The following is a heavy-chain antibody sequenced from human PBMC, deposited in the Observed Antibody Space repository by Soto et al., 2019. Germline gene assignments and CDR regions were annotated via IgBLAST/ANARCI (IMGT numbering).Heavy chain of an antibody. D-gene: IGHD1-26*01. J-gene: IGHJ4*02. Sequence: SGPTLVNPTQTLTLTCTFSGFSLSTSGVAVGWIRQPPGKALEWLTLIYSDDDKRYSPSLKSRLSITKDTSKNQVVLIMTNMDPVDTATYYCAHRMYSAAGYYFDYWSQGTLVTVSS. V-gene: IGHV2-5*02. CDR2: IYSDDDK. CDR1: GFSLSTSGVA. CDR3: AHRMYSAAGYYFDY.